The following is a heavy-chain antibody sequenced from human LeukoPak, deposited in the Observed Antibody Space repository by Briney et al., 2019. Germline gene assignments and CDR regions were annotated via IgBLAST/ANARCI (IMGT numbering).Heavy chain of an antibody. CDR2: IYYSGST. Sequence: PSETLSLTCTVSGGSLSSYYWSWIRQPPGKGLEWIGYIYYSGSTNYNPSLKSRVTISVDTSRNQFFLSLSSLTAADTAVYYCARGGVMVRGVDFDFWGQGTLVTVSS. CDR1: GGSLSSYY. D-gene: IGHD3-10*01. CDR3: ARGGVMVRGVDFDF. J-gene: IGHJ4*02. V-gene: IGHV4-59*01.